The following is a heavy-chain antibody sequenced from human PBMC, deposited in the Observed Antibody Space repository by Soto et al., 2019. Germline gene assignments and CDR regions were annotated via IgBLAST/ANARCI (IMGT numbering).Heavy chain of an antibody. J-gene: IGHJ4*02. CDR3: ARDRRTAMGKYYFDY. V-gene: IGHV4-31*03. Sequence: SETLSLTCTFSGGSISSGGYYLSWIRQHPGKGLEWIGYIYYSGSTYYNPSLKSRVTISVDTSKNQFSLKLSSVTAADTAVYYCARDRRTAMGKYYFDYWGQGTLVTVSS. D-gene: IGHD5-18*01. CDR1: GGSISSGGYY. CDR2: IYYSGST.